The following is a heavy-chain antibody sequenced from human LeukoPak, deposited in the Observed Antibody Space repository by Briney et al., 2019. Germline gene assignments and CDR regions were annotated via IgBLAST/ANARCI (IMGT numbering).Heavy chain of an antibody. CDR1: WLPQSSYY. Sequence: SDTVSLTRALSWLPQSSYYERCLPHPAERAVEGIGRIYTSGSTNYNPPLKSRVTMSVDTSKHQFSLKLSSVTAADTAVYYCARGYDFWSGYRLSLSPSPDYYYYMDVWGKGTTVTVSS. CDR3: ARGYDFWSGYRLSLSPSPDYYYYMDV. J-gene: IGHJ6*03. D-gene: IGHD3-3*01. V-gene: IGHV4-4*07. CDR2: IYTSGST.